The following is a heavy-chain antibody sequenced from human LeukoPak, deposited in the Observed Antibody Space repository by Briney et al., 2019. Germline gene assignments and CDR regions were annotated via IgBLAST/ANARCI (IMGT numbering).Heavy chain of an antibody. CDR2: IRSNSDGGTI. D-gene: IGHD3-22*01. CDR1: GFTFSNAW. Sequence: GGSLRLSCAASGFTFSNAWMNWVRQAPGKGLEWVGRIRSNSDGGTIDYAAPVKGRFTLSRDDSKDTLYLQMNSLQTEDTAVYYCATDFYDSTWGQGTLVTVSS. J-gene: IGHJ5*02. V-gene: IGHV3-15*07. CDR3: ATDFYDST.